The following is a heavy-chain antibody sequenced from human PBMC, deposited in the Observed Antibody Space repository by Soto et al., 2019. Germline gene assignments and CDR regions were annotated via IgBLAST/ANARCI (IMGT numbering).Heavy chain of an antibody. CDR2: ISGTAATT. CDR1: GFSFSNYA. J-gene: IGHJ3*02. Sequence: GGSLRLSCAASGFSFSNYAMLWVRQAPGKGLEWVSGISGTAATTYYAASVKGRFTISRDNSKNTLYLQMNSLRVEDTAIYYCATDPYYYDTSGSLFHMWGQGTMVTVSS. V-gene: IGHV3-23*01. CDR3: ATDPYYYDTSGSLFHM. D-gene: IGHD3-22*01.